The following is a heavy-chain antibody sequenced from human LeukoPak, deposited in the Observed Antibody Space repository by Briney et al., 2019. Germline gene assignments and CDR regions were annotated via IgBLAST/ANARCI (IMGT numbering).Heavy chain of an antibody. CDR2: IYYSGST. Sequence: SETLSLTCTVSGGSISSYYWSWIRQPPGKGLEWIRYIYYSGSTNYNPSLKSRVTISVDTSKNQFSLKLSSVTAADTAVYYCASTYGDYGLHAYYYYMDVWGKGTTVTVSS. V-gene: IGHV4-59*01. CDR3: ASTYGDYGLHAYYYYMDV. J-gene: IGHJ6*03. D-gene: IGHD4-17*01. CDR1: GGSISSYY.